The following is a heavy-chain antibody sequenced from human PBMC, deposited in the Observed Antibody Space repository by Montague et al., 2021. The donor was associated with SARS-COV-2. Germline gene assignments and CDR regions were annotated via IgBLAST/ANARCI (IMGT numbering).Heavy chain of an antibody. CDR1: ASSISPYY. CDR2: VGYSRDY. J-gene: IGHJ6*02. CDR3: ARLPYDNSYGVDV. V-gene: IGHV4-59*01. Sequence: SETLSLTCTVSASSISPYYLHRIPPFPGTALDSIAYVGYSRDYYSSPSLQSRVIISVDRSKIQFSLKLNSVTAADTAIYNCARLPYDNSYGVDVWGQGTTASV. D-gene: IGHD3-9*01.